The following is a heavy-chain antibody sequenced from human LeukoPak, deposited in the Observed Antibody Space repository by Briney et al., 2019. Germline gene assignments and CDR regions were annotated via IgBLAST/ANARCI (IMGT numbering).Heavy chain of an antibody. D-gene: IGHD2-15*01. CDR3: ARDLTNLYCSGGSCYSW. Sequence: ASVKVSCKASGYTFTSYAMNWVRQAPGQGLEWMGWINTNTGNPTYAQGFTGRFVFSLDTSVSTAYLQISSLKAEDTAVYYCARDLTNLYCSGGSCYSWWGQGTLVTVSS. J-gene: IGHJ4*02. V-gene: IGHV7-4-1*02. CDR1: GYTFTSYA. CDR2: INTNTGNP.